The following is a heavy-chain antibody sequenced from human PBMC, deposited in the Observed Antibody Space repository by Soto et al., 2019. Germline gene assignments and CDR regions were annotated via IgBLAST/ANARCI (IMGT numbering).Heavy chain of an antibody. CDR1: GFTFSDYA. D-gene: IGHD6-19*01. Sequence: PGGSLRLSCAASGFTFSDYAMSWVRQAPGKGLEWVAAISGSGGTTYYADSVKGRFTISRDNSKNTMYLQVNSLRAEDTAIYYCAPVIHSGWYLDYWGQGTLVTVSS. V-gene: IGHV3-23*01. CDR2: ISGSGGTT. CDR3: APVIHSGWYLDY. J-gene: IGHJ4*02.